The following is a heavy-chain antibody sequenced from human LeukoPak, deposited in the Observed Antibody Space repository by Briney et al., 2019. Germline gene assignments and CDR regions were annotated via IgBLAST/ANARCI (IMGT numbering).Heavy chain of an antibody. CDR2: ISGSGGTT. J-gene: IGHJ4*02. CDR3: AKSLSDPYSPSTY. Sequence: GGSLRLSCAASGFTFSSYAMNWVRKAPGKGLEWVSGISGSGGTTYYADSVKGRFTISRDNSKNTLFLQLSSLRAEDTAVYYCAKSLSDPYSPSTYWGQGSLVTVSS. D-gene: IGHD5-18*01. CDR1: GFTFSSYA. V-gene: IGHV3-23*01.